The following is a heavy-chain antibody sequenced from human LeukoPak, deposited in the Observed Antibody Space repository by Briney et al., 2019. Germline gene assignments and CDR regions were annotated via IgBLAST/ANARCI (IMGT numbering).Heavy chain of an antibody. D-gene: IGHD3-10*01. CDR1: GGSISSYY. J-gene: IGHJ4*02. Sequence: SETLSLTCTVSGGSISSYYWSWIRQPPGKGLEWIGYIYYSGSTNYNPSLKSRVTISVDTSKNQFSLKLSSVTAADTAVYYCARDVGYGYFDYWGXGTLVTVSS. CDR3: ARDVGYGYFDY. V-gene: IGHV4-59*01. CDR2: IYYSGST.